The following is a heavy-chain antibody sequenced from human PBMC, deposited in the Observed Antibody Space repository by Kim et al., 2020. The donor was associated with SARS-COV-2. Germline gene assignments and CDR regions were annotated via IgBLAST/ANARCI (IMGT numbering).Heavy chain of an antibody. J-gene: IGHJ5*02. D-gene: IGHD3-10*01. CDR3: ARDGYYGSGLLNWFDP. CDR2: SYYSGSP. CDR1: GGSISSSSYY. V-gene: IGHV4-39*07. Sequence: SETLSLTCTVSGGSISSSSYYWGWIRQPPGKGLEWIGSSYYSGSPYYNPSLKSRVTISVDTSKNQFSLKLSSVTAADTAVYYCARDGYYGSGLLNWFDPWGQGTLVTVSS.